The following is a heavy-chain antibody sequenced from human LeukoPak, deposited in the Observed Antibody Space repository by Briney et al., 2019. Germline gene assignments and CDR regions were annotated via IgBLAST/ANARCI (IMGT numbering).Heavy chain of an antibody. CDR3: ARDLIGYDFWSGQKGVGFDP. D-gene: IGHD3-3*01. V-gene: IGHV4-59*01. CDR1: GGSISSYY. CDR2: IYYSEST. J-gene: IGHJ5*02. Sequence: PSETLSLTCTVSGGSISSYYWSWIRQPPGKGLEWIGYIYYSESTNYNPSLKSRVTISVDTSKNQFSLKLSSVTAADTAVYYCARDLIGYDFWSGQKGVGFDPWGQGTLVTVSS.